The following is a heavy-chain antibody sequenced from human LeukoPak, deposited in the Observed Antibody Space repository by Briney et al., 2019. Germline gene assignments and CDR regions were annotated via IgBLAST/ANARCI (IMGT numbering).Heavy chain of an antibody. CDR3: ARFAAGGSYYYYMDV. V-gene: IGHV3-21*01. Sequence: GGSLRLSCAASAFSLNAYNMNWVRQAPGKGLEWVSSISYTGTYIYYADSVKGRFTISRDNAQNSLYLQMNSLRADDTAVYYCARFAAGGSYYYYMDVWGKGTTVTVSS. CDR1: AFSLNAYN. J-gene: IGHJ6*03. CDR2: ISYTGTYI. D-gene: IGHD6-25*01.